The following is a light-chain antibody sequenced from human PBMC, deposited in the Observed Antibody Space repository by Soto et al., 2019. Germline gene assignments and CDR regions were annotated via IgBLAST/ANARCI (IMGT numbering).Light chain of an antibody. CDR1: QSVSSSY. Sequence: EIVLTQSPGTLSLSPGERATLSCRASQSVSSSYLAWYQQKPGQAPRLLIYGASSRATGIPDRFSGSGSGSDFTLTISRLDPEDFAVYYCQQYGSSPVTIGQGTRLEIK. CDR3: QQYGSSPVT. CDR2: GAS. J-gene: IGKJ5*01. V-gene: IGKV3-20*01.